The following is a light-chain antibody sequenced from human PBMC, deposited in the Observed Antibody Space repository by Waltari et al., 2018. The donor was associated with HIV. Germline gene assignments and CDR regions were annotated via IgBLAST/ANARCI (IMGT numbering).Light chain of an antibody. V-gene: IGLV2-23*02. CDR1: SSDVGRYNL. Sequence: QSALTQPASVSGSPGQSITISCTGTSSDVGRYNLVSWYQHHPGKAPKLMIFEVTKRPSGVSNRFSGSKSGNTASLTISGLQADDEADYYCCSYAGSSAFVFGTGTKVTVL. J-gene: IGLJ1*01. CDR2: EVT. CDR3: CSYAGSSAFV.